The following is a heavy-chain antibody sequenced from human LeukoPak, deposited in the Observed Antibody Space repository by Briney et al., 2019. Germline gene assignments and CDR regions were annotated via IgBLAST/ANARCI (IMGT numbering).Heavy chain of an antibody. D-gene: IGHD6-19*01. CDR2: INSRGSTI. Sequence: PGGSLRLSCAASGFTFSSYEMNWVRQAPGKGLEWVSYINSRGSTIYYADPVKGRFTISRDNSKNTLYLQMNSLRAEDTAVYYCANHPVAVGTLGDYWGQGTLVTVSS. CDR3: ANHPVAVGTLGDY. CDR1: GFTFSSYE. V-gene: IGHV3-48*03. J-gene: IGHJ4*02.